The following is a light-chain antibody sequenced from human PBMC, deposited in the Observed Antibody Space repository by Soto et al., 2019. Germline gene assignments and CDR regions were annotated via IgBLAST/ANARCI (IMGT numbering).Light chain of an antibody. CDR1: SGHSSYA. CDR3: QTWGTGIHVV. J-gene: IGLJ2*01. CDR2: LDSDGSH. V-gene: IGLV4-69*01. Sequence: QPVLTQSASASASLGPSVKLTCTLSSGHSSYAIAWHQQQPEKGPRYLMKLDSDGSHTKGDAIPDRFSGSSSGAERYLTISSLQSEDEADYYCQTWGTGIHVVFGGGTKLTVL.